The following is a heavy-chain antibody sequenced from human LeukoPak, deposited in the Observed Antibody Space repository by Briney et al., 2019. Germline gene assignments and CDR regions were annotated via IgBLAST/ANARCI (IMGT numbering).Heavy chain of an antibody. CDR1: GYMFTSYD. CDR3: ARGGYGDYQNGFDY. Sequence: ASVKVSCKASGYMFTSYDINWVRQATGQGLEWMGWMNPNSGNTGYAQKFQGRVTMTRNTSISTAYMELSSLRSEDTAVYYCARGGYGDYQNGFDYWGQGTLVTVSS. J-gene: IGHJ4*02. V-gene: IGHV1-8*01. CDR2: MNPNSGNT. D-gene: IGHD4-17*01.